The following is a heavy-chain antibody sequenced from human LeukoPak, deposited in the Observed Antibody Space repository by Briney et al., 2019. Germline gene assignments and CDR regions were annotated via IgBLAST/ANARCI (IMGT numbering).Heavy chain of an antibody. Sequence: SQTLSLTCTVSGGSISSGSYYWSWIRQPAGKGLEWIGRIYTSGSTNYNPSLKSRVTISVDTSKNQFSLKLSSVTAADTAVYYCARDVFRGSGFYYYYYMDVCGKGTTVTVSS. V-gene: IGHV4-61*02. CDR2: IYTSGST. J-gene: IGHJ6*03. CDR1: GGSISSGSYY. CDR3: ARDVFRGSGFYYYYYMDV. D-gene: IGHD3-10*01.